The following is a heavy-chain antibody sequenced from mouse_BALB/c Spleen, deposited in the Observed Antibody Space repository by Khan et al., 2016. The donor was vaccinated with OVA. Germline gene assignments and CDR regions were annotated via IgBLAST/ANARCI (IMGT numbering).Heavy chain of an antibody. V-gene: IGHV1-76*01. D-gene: IGHD3-2*02. J-gene: IGHJ2*01. CDR1: GYIFTNYW. Sequence: QVQLQQSGAELVRPGASVKLSCKTSGYIFTNYWIHWVKQRSGQGLEWIARIYPGTDNTYYNENLKDKATLTTDKSSSTAYMQLSSLKSEDSAVYFCAREEALYYFDYWGQGTTLTVSS. CDR3: AREEALYYFDY. CDR2: IYPGTDNT.